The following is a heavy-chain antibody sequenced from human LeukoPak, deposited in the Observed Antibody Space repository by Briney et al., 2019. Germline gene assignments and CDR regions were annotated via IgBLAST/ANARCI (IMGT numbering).Heavy chain of an antibody. CDR1: GFTFSNYW. CDR2: IHSVGSST. Sequence: GGSLRLSCAASGFTFSNYWMHWVRQAPGKGLVWVSLIHSVGSSTSYAHSVKGRFTMSRDNAKNTLFLQMTSLRAEDTGVYYCARGARSFGTMTTGLRGLQTPRAFDPCGQGTLVTVSS. CDR3: ARGARSFGTMTTGLRGLQTPRAFDP. V-gene: IGHV3-74*01. J-gene: IGHJ5*02. D-gene: IGHD3-16*01.